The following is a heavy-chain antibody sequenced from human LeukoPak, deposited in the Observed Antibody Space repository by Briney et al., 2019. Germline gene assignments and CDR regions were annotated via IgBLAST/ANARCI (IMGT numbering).Heavy chain of an antibody. D-gene: IGHD6-13*01. CDR2: ISYDGSNK. CDR3: ARDLNIASYYFDY. V-gene: IGHV3-30-3*01. J-gene: IGHJ4*02. CDR1: GFTFSSYA. Sequence: PGRSLRLSCAASGFTFSSYAMHWVRQAPGKGLEWVAVISYDGSNKYYADSVKGRFTISRDNSKNTLYLQMNSLRAEDTAVYYCARDLNIASYYFDYWGQGTLVTVSS.